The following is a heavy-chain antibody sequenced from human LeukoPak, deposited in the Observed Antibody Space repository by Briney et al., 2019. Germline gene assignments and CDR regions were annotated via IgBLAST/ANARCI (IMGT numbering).Heavy chain of an antibody. D-gene: IGHD6-19*01. J-gene: IGHJ4*02. CDR2: INHSGST. V-gene: IGHV4-34*01. CDR1: GGSFSGYY. CDR3: ARWAVADPDY. Sequence: KPSESLSLTCAVYGGSFSGYYWRWIRQPAGKGLEWIGEINHSGSTNYNPSLKSRVTISVDTSKNQFSLKLSSVTAADTAVYYCARWAVADPDYWGQGTLVTVSS.